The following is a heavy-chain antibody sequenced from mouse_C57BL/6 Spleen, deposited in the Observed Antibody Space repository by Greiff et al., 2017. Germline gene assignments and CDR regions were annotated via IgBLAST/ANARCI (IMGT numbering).Heavy chain of an antibody. J-gene: IGHJ1*03. CDR2: IYPGSGST. V-gene: IGHV1-55*01. Sequence: QVQLQQPGAELVKPGDSVKMSCKASGYTFTSYWITWVKQRPGQGLEWIGDIYPGSGSTNYNEKFKSKATLTVDTSSSPAYMQLSSLTSEDSAVYYCARGAGPHWYFDVWGTGTTVTVSS. CDR3: ARGAGPHWYFDV. D-gene: IGHD3-3*01. CDR1: GYTFTSYW.